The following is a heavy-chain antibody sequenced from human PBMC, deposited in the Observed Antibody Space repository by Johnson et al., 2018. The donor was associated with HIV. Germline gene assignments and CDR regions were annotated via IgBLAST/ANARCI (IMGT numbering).Heavy chain of an antibody. V-gene: IGHV3-30*18. CDR1: GFTFSSYG. Sequence: QVQLVESGGGVVQPGRSLRLSCAASGFTFSSYGMHWVRQAPGKGLEWVAVISYDGSNKYYADSAKGRFTISRDNSKKTLYLQMNSLRAEDTSVYYCAKDRGYSGYEGDAFDIWGQGTMVTVSS. D-gene: IGHD5-12*01. CDR2: ISYDGSNK. J-gene: IGHJ3*02. CDR3: AKDRGYSGYEGDAFDI.